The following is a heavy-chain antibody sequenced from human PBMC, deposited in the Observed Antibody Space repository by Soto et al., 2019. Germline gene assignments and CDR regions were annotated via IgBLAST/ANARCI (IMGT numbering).Heavy chain of an antibody. V-gene: IGHV4-39*01. CDR2: IFYSGST. Sequence: QLQLQESGPGLVKPSETLSLTCTVSGGSISSSSYYWGWIRQPPGKGLEWIGSIFYSGSTYYNPSLTGRVPRPAATSKNQFSRQLSSVTAADTAVYYCARHLTYCSAGSCYSDFPYYGMDVWGQGTTVTVSS. CDR1: GGSISSSSYY. D-gene: IGHD2-15*01. J-gene: IGHJ6*02. CDR3: ARHLTYCSAGSCYSDFPYYGMDV.